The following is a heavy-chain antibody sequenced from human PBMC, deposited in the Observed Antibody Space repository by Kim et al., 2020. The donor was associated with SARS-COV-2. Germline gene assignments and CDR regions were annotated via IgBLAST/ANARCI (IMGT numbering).Heavy chain of an antibody. CDR1: GYTFTSYD. V-gene: IGHV1-8*01. D-gene: IGHD1-20*01. CDR3: ARGPGGSWYNWNYHYYYGMDV. CDR2: MNPNSGNT. Sequence: ASVKVSCKASGYTFTSYDINWVRQATGQGLEWMGWMNPNSGNTGYAQKFQGRVTMTRNTSISTAYMELSSLRSEDTAVYYCARGPGGSWYNWNYHYYYGMDVWGQGTTVTVSS. J-gene: IGHJ6*02.